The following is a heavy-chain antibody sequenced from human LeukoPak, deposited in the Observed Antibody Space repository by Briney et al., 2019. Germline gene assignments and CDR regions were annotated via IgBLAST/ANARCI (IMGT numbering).Heavy chain of an antibody. CDR3: ARGYYDFWSGYSGYFDY. V-gene: IGHV5-51*01. J-gene: IGHJ4*02. CDR2: VYPGDSDT. Sequence: GESLKISCKGSGYSFSSYWIGWVRQMPGKGLEWMGIVYPGDSDTRYSPSFQGQVTISAAKSIRTAYLQWSSLKASDTAMYYCARGYYDFWSGYSGYFDYWGQGTLVTVSS. CDR1: GYSFSSYW. D-gene: IGHD3-3*01.